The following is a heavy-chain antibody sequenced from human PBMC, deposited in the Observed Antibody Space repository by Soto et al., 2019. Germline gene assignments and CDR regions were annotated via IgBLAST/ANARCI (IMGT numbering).Heavy chain of an antibody. D-gene: IGHD3-10*01. Sequence: QVQLVQSGAEVKKPGASVKVSCKASGYTFTSYNIHWVRQAPGQGLEWVGMSNPRGFFTTYAQKFRGRVTMTGDTATSVVYMELTNLRSEDTAVCSCARAGVRFGDLFWFDPWGQGTLVYVSS. CDR3: ARAGVRFGDLFWFDP. V-gene: IGHV1-46*01. J-gene: IGHJ5*02. CDR1: GYTFTSYN. CDR2: SNPRGFFT.